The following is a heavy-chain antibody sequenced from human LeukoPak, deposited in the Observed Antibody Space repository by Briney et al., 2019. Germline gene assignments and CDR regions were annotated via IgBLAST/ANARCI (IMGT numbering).Heavy chain of an antibody. CDR1: GFTFRTYG. J-gene: IGHJ6*03. CDR3: ARAISGSQDYYYYYYMDV. CDR2: ISSSSSSI. V-gene: IGHV3-21*01. D-gene: IGHD1-26*01. Sequence: GGSLRLSCAASGFTFRTYGMNWVRQAPGKGLEWVSFISSSSSSIYYADSVEGRFTISRDNAKNSLYLQMNSLRAEDTAVYYCARAISGSQDYYYYYYMDVWGKGTTVTVSS.